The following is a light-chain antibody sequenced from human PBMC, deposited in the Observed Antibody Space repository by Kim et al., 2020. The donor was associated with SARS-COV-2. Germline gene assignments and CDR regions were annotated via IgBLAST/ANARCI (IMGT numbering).Light chain of an antibody. J-gene: IGLJ2*01. Sequence: VALGQRARITRGGDNIGSKNVHWDQQKPGQAPVLVIYRDSNRPSGIPDRFSGSNSGNTATLTISRAQAGDETNYYCQLWDSSADVVFGGGTQLTVL. CDR3: QLWDSSADVV. CDR1: NIGSKN. V-gene: IGLV3-9*01. CDR2: RDS.